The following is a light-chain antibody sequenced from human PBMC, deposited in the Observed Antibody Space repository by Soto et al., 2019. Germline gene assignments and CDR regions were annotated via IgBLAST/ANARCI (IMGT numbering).Light chain of an antibody. J-gene: IGKJ1*01. Sequence: DIQMTQSPSSLSASLGDRVTITCRASQTISYYLNWYQQKPGKAPKLLIYAASKLQSGVPSRFSGSGSGTDFTLTISSLQPEDFATYYCQQSYSTVGRTFGPGTKVEIK. CDR2: AAS. CDR3: QQSYSTVGRT. V-gene: IGKV1-39*01. CDR1: QTISYY.